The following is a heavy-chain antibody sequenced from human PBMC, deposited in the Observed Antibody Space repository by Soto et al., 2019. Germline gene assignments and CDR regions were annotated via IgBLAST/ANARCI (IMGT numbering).Heavy chain of an antibody. V-gene: IGHV1-18*04. CDR2: ISAYNGNT. D-gene: IGHD3-9*01. CDR1: GYTFTSYG. CDR3: ARDYDILTGYSLGMDV. Sequence: GASVKVSCKASGYTFTSYGISWVRQAPGQGLEWMGWISAYNGNTNYAQKLQGRVTMTTDASTSTAYMELRSLRSDDTAVYYCARDYDILTGYSLGMDVWGQGTTVTVSS. J-gene: IGHJ6*02.